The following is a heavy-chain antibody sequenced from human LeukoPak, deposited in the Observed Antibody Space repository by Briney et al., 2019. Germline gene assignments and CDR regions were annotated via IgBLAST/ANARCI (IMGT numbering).Heavy chain of an antibody. V-gene: IGHV3-23*01. D-gene: IGHD2-15*01. CDR1: GFTFSSYA. CDR2: VSGSGGST. J-gene: IGHJ3*02. CDR3: AKSMGGWYAFDI. Sequence: GGSLRLSCAASGFTFSSYAMNWVRQAPGKGLEWVSGVSGSGGSTYYADSVKGRFTISRDNAKNTVYLQMNTLRAEDTAVYHCAKSMGGWYAFDIWGQGTMVTVSS.